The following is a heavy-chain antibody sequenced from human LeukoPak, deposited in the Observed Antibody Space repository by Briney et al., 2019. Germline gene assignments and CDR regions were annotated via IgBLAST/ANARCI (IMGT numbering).Heavy chain of an antibody. CDR1: GFTLSNYG. Sequence: GGSLRLSCEVSGFTLSNYGMHWVRQAPGKGLEWVALIWYDGRTKFHADSVKGRFTISRDNFENTLYLQMSSLRVEDTAVYYCAREWGRIAVAGGPGYWGQGTLVTVSS. CDR3: AREWGRIAVAGGPGY. CDR2: IWYDGRTK. J-gene: IGHJ4*02. V-gene: IGHV3-33*01. D-gene: IGHD6-19*01.